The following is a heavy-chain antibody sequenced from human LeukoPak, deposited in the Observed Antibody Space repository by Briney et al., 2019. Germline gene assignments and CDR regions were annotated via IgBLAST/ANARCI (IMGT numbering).Heavy chain of an antibody. CDR2: ISAYNGNT. J-gene: IGHJ4*02. V-gene: IGHV1-18*01. Sequence: ASVKVSCKASGYTFTSNGISWVRQAPGQGLEWMGWISAYNGNTNYAQKLQGRVTMTTDTSTSTAYMELRSLRSDDTAVYYCAREPPRYYDSSGYYHFDYWGQGTLVTVSS. D-gene: IGHD3-22*01. CDR1: GYTFTSNG. CDR3: AREPPRYYDSSGYYHFDY.